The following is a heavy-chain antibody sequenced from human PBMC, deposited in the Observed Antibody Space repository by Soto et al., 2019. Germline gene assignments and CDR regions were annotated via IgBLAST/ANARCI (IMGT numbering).Heavy chain of an antibody. CDR2: ISGSGGST. CDR1: GFTFSSYA. Sequence: PGGSLRLSCAASGFTFSSYAMSWVRQAPGKGLEWVSAISGSGGSTYYADSVKGRFTISRDNSKNTLYLQMNSLRAEDTAVYYCAKDPRAYYYDSSGYANFDYWGQGTLVTVSS. D-gene: IGHD3-22*01. V-gene: IGHV3-23*01. CDR3: AKDPRAYYYDSSGYANFDY. J-gene: IGHJ4*02.